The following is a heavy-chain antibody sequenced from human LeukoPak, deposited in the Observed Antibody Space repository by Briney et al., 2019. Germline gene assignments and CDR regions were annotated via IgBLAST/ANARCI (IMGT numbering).Heavy chain of an antibody. J-gene: IGHJ5*02. V-gene: IGHV4-59*01. CDR2: IYYSGDT. CDR1: GGSINSYY. Sequence: SETLSLTCTVSGGSINSYYWSWIRQPPGKGLEWIGYIYYSGDTNYNPSLKSRVSVSVDTSKKQFSLNLRSVTAADTAVYYCVRGPYGSSISNWFDPWGQGILVAVSS. D-gene: IGHD3-10*01. CDR3: VRGPYGSSISNWFDP.